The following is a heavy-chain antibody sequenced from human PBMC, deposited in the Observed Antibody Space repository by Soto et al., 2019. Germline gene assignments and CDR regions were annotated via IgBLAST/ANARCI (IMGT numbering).Heavy chain of an antibody. J-gene: IGHJ6*02. V-gene: IGHV1-69*01. CDR3: ARGEQLVRGNYYGMDV. D-gene: IGHD6-6*01. CDR1: GGTFRSNV. CDR2: IIPIFGSA. Sequence: QVQLVQSGGEVTKPGSSVKVSCKASGGTFRSNVISWVRQVPGQGLEWMGGIIPIFGSANYAQKFQGRVTITADESTSTAYMELNSLRYEDTAVFYCARGEQLVRGNYYGMDVWGQGTTVTVSS.